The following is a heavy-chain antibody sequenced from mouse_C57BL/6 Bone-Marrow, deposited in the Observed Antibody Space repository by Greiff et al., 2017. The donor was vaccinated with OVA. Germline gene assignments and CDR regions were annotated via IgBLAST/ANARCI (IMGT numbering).Heavy chain of an antibody. CDR3: ARGFITTVVEGEWYFDV. D-gene: IGHD1-1*01. V-gene: IGHV1-64*01. Sequence: QVQLQQPGAELVKPGASVKLSCKASGYTFTSYWMHWVKQRPGQGLEWIGMIHPNSGSTNYNEKFKSKATLTVDKSSSTAYMQLSSLTSEDSAVYYGARGFITTVVEGEWYFDVWGTGTTVTVSS. CDR1: GYTFTSYW. CDR2: IHPNSGST. J-gene: IGHJ1*03.